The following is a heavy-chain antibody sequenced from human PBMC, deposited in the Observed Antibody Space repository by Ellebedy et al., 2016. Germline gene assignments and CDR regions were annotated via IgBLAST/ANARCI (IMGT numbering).Heavy chain of an antibody. J-gene: IGHJ4*02. CDR1: GFTFSGSA. Sequence: GGSLRLSCAASGFTFSGSAVHWVRQASGKGLEWVGRIRNKPNNYATAYAASVKGRFTISRDDSKNTAYLHLNSLKTEDTAVYYCSSVADGSTYVDHWGQGTLVTVSS. D-gene: IGHD5-24*01. CDR2: IRNKPNNYAT. V-gene: IGHV3-73*01. CDR3: SSVADGSTYVDH.